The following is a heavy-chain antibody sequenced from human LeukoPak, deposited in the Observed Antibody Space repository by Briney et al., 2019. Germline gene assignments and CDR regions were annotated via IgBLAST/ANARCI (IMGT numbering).Heavy chain of an antibody. J-gene: IGHJ4*02. CDR1: GGSISSYY. CDR3: ARTYGYNYGTSQPYYFDY. D-gene: IGHD5-18*01. Sequence: PSETLSLTCTVSGGSISSYYWTWIRQPPREGLESIGYIYYSGSTNYNPSLKSRVTISVDTSKNQFSLKLSSVTAADTAVYYCARTYGYNYGTSQPYYFDYWGQGTLVTVSS. V-gene: IGHV4-59*01. CDR2: IYYSGST.